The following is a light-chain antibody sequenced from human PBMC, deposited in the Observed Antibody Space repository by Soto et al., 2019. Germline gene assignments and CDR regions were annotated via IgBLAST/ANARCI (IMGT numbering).Light chain of an antibody. J-gene: IGLJ1*01. CDR1: SSDVCGYNF. V-gene: IGLV2-8*01. Sequence: QSALSQPPSASGSPGQSVTISCTGTSSDVCGYNFVSWYQQHPGKSPKLMTYEVSKRPSGVPDRFSGSKSGNTAPLTVSGLQAEDDADYYCSPDAGSGIYVCGPGPKGTV. CDR2: EVS. CDR3: SPDAGSGIYV.